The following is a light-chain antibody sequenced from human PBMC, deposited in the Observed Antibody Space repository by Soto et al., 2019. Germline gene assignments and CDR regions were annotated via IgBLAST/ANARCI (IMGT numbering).Light chain of an antibody. CDR3: QQYGSPR. CDR1: QSFSSSY. J-gene: IGKJ4*01. V-gene: IGKV3-20*01. CDR2: GAS. Sequence: IAVTQSPGTLALYPSERASLYCRASQSFSSSYLAWYQQKPGQAPRLLIYGASSRATGIPDRFSGSGSGTDFSLTISRLEPEDFAVYYCQQYGSPRFGGGTKVDIK.